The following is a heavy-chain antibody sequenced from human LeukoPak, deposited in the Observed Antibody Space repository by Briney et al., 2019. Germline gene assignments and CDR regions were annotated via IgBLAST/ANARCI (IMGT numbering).Heavy chain of an antibody. CDR1: GYTFTGYY. CDR2: INPNSGGT. CDR3: ARDGQYYYGSGSYLYYYYGMDV. V-gene: IGHV1-2*02. J-gene: IGHJ6*02. Sequence: ASVKVSCKASGYTFTGYYMHWVRQAPGQGREWMGWINPNSGGTNYAQKFQGRVTMTRDTSISTAYMELSRLRSDDTAVYYCARDGQYYYGSGSYLYYYYGMDVWGQGTTVTVSS. D-gene: IGHD3-10*01.